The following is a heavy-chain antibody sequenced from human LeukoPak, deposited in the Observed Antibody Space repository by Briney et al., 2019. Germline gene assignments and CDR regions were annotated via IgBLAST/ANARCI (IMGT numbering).Heavy chain of an antibody. Sequence: PGGSLRLSCAASELTFNSNWMHWVRQGPGKGLVWVSRINSDGSTTNYADSVKGRFTISRDNAKNTLYLQMNSLRAEDTAVYYCTSYTSGWNWGQGTLVTVSS. CDR3: TSYTSGWN. CDR2: INSDGSTT. V-gene: IGHV3-74*01. J-gene: IGHJ4*02. D-gene: IGHD6-19*01. CDR1: ELTFNSNW.